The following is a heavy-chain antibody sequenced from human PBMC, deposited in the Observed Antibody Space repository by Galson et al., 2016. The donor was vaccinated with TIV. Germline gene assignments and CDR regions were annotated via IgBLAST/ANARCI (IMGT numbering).Heavy chain of an antibody. CDR3: ARVPLYYSDSSGFDWYLDL. J-gene: IGHJ2*01. V-gene: IGHV1-8*01. Sequence: QSGAEVKKPGASVKVSCKASGYTFTSYDIHWVRQATGQGLEWMGWMNPNSANTGFAQKFQGRVTMTRNTSITTAYMELSSLRSEDTAVYYCARVPLYYSDSSGFDWYLDLWGRGTLLTVSS. D-gene: IGHD3-22*01. CDR1: GYTFTSYD. CDR2: MNPNSANT.